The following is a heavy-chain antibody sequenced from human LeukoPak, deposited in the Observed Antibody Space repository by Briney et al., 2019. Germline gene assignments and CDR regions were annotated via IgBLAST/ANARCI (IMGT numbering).Heavy chain of an antibody. CDR2: INHSGST. CDR1: GGSFSGYY. V-gene: IGHV4-34*01. CDR3: ARAGSGGSWGY. D-gene: IGHD2-15*01. J-gene: IGHJ4*02. Sequence: SETLSLTCAVYGGSFSGYYWSWLRQPPGKGLEWIGEINHSGSTNYNPSLRSRVTISVDTSKNQFSLKLSSVTAADTAVYYCARAGSGGSWGYWGQGTLVTGSS.